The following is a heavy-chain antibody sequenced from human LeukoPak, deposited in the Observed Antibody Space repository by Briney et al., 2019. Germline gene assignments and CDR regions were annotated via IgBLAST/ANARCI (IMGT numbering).Heavy chain of an antibody. CDR1: GFIFSSYS. V-gene: IGHV3-23*01. CDR2: ITGSGGNT. D-gene: IGHD3-10*01. CDR3: AGGILWFGELTHDY. Sequence: PGGSLRLSCAASGFIFSSYSVSWVRQAPGKGLEWVSVITGSGGNTYYADSVKGRFTISRDNSKNTLYLQMNSLRAEDTAVYYCAGGILWFGELTHDYWGQGTLVTVSS. J-gene: IGHJ4*02.